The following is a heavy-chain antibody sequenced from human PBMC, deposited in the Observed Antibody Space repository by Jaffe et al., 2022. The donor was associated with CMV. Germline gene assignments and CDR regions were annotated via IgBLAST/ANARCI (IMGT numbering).Heavy chain of an antibody. CDR1: GFTFSSYA. CDR3: AKDFWITMIVVVITLFDY. CDR2: ISGSGGST. D-gene: IGHD3-22*01. J-gene: IGHJ4*02. V-gene: IGHV3-23*04. Sequence: EVQLVESGGGLVQPGGSLRLSCAASGFTFSSYAMSWVRQAPGKGLEWVSAISGSGGSTYYADSVKGRFTISRDNSKNTLYLQMNSLRAEDTAVYYCAKDFWITMIVVVITLFDYWGQGTLVTVSS.